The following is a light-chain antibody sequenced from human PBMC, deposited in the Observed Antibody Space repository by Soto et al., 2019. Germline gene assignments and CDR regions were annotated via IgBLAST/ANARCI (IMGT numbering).Light chain of an antibody. J-gene: IGKJ1*01. V-gene: IGKV3-15*01. CDR1: RSLSSN. CDR3: QQYNNWPRT. Sequence: IVMTQSPATLSVSPGERATLSCRASRSLSSNLAWYQQKPGQAPRLLIYGASTRATGIPARFSGSGSGTEFTLTISSLQSEDFAVYYCQQYNNWPRTFGQGTKMEIK. CDR2: GAS.